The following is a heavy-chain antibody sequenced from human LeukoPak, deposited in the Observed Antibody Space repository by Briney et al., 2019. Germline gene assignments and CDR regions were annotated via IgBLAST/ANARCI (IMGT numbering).Heavy chain of an antibody. CDR3: AKDIVVVPAANWGFDY. D-gene: IGHD2-2*01. Sequence: PGGSLRLSCAASGFTFSSYAMSWVRQAPGKGLEWVSAISGSGGSTYFADSVKGRFTIPRDNSKNTLYLQMNSLRAEDTAVYYCAKDIVVVPAANWGFDYWGQGTLVTVSS. J-gene: IGHJ4*02. CDR1: GFTFSSYA. V-gene: IGHV3-23*01. CDR2: ISGSGGST.